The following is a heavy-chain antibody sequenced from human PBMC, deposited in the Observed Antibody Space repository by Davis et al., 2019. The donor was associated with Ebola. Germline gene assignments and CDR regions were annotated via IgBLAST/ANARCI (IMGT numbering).Heavy chain of an antibody. V-gene: IGHV3-23*01. J-gene: IGHJ6*03. Sequence: GESLKISCAASGFTFSSYAMSWVRQAPGKGLEWVSAISGSGGSTYYADSVKGRFTISRDNSKNTLYLQMNSLRAEDTAVYYCAKGQDYYYYYYMDVWGKGTTVTVSS. CDR1: GFTFSSYA. CDR3: AKGQDYYYYYYMDV. CDR2: ISGSGGST.